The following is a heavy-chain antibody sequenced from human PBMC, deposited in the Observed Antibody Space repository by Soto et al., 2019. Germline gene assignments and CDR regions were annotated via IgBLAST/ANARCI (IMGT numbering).Heavy chain of an antibody. CDR1: GFIFSTYG. J-gene: IGHJ4*02. CDR3: AKSVYNWNDGFFDY. D-gene: IGHD1-1*01. CDR2: ISYDGNNK. V-gene: IGHV3-30*18. Sequence: SGGSLRLSCAASGFIFSTYGMHWVRQAPGKGLEWVAVISYDGNNKYYADSVKGRFTISRDNSKNTLYLQMSSLRAEDTAVYYCAKSVYNWNDGFFDYWGQGTLVTVSS.